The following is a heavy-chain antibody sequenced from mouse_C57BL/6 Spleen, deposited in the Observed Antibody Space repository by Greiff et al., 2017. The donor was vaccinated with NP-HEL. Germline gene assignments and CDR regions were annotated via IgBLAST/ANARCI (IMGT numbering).Heavy chain of an antibody. V-gene: IGHV1-15*01. CDR3: TRSRSPCAMDY. CDR1: GYTFTDYE. J-gene: IGHJ4*01. Sequence: VQVVESGAELVRPGASVTLSCKASGYTFTDYEMHWVKQTPVHGLEWIGAIDPETGGTAYNQKFKGKAILTADKSSSTAYMELRSLTSEDSAVYYCTRSRSPCAMDYWGQGTSVTVSS. CDR2: IDPETGGT.